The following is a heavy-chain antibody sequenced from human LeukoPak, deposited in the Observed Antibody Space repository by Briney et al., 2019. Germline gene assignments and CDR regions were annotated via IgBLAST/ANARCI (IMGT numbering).Heavy chain of an antibody. CDR3: ARRTPTNMVRGVIISTRPREYNWFDP. D-gene: IGHD3-10*01. Sequence: KASETLSLTCTVSGGSISSGSYYWSWIRQPAGKGLEWIGRIYTSGSTNYNPSLKSRVTISVDTSKNQFSLRLTSVTAADTAFYYCARRTPTNMVRGVIISTRPREYNWFDPWGQGTLVTVSS. CDR1: GGSISSGSYY. V-gene: IGHV4-61*02. J-gene: IGHJ5*02. CDR2: IYTSGST.